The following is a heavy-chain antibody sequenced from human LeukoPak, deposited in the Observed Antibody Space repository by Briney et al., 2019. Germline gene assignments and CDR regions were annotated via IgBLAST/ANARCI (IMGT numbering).Heavy chain of an antibody. J-gene: IGHJ4*02. CDR3: ARAEPNWGAIPFDS. V-gene: IGHV4-59*01. CDR2: ISYSGIT. CDR1: GGSLSHYY. D-gene: IGHD7-27*01. Sequence: PSETLSLTCSVSGGSLSHYYWSWIRQPPGKGLEWSAYISYSGITNYNPSLKSRVTISVDTSKNQFSLKLSSVTAADTAVYYCARAEPNWGAIPFDSWGQGTLVTVSS.